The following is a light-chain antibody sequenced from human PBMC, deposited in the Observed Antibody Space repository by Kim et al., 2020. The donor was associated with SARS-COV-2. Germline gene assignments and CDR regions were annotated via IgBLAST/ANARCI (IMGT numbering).Light chain of an antibody. CDR1: SLRSYY. CDR2: GKN. Sequence: VALGQTVSITCQGDSLRSYYATWYQQKPGQAPILVIYGKNNRPSGIRDRFSGSSSGNTASLTITGTQAGDEADYYCNSRDSNDNVVFGGGTKLTVL. V-gene: IGLV3-19*01. J-gene: IGLJ2*01. CDR3: NSRDSNDNVV.